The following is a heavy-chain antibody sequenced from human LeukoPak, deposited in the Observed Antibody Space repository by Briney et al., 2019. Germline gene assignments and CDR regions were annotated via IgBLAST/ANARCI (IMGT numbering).Heavy chain of an antibody. J-gene: IGHJ4*02. CDR3: AKEPRSNYYGSGSFDY. CDR2: ISASGRST. Sequence: GGSLRLSCAASGFTFSSYAMNWVRQAPGKGLEWVSGISASGRSTDYADSVKGRFTISRDNSKNTLYLQMNSLRAEDTAVYYCAKEPRSNYYGSGSFDYWGQGTLVTVSS. V-gene: IGHV3-23*01. CDR1: GFTFSSYA. D-gene: IGHD3-10*01.